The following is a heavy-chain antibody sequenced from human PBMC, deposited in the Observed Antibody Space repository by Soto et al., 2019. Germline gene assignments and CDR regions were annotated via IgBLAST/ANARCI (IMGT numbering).Heavy chain of an antibody. CDR3: VRQDSGYDYSPDF. J-gene: IGHJ4*02. CDR1: GGSISTNYY. Sequence: QLQLQESGPGLVKPSETLSLICTVSGGSISTNYYWAWIRQPPGKGLEWIGSIYYSGTTYYKSSLKSRVTMSVDTSKNQFSLKLSSVTTADTAVYYCVRQDSGYDYSPDFWGQGTLVTVSS. CDR2: IYYSGTT. D-gene: IGHD5-12*01. V-gene: IGHV4-39*01.